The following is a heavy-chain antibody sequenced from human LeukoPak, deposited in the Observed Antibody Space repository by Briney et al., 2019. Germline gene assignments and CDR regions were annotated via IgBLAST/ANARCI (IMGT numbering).Heavy chain of an antibody. J-gene: IGHJ4*02. V-gene: IGHV3-53*01. Sequence: PGGSLRLSCAASGFTVSRNYMTWVRQAPGKGLEWVSTIYADGTTYYADSMKGRFTISRDNSKNTLDLQMNSLRAEDTAVYYCARAQLASGTDYWGQGTLVTVSS. D-gene: IGHD3-3*02. CDR1: GFTVSRNY. CDR3: ARAQLASGTDY. CDR2: IYADGTT.